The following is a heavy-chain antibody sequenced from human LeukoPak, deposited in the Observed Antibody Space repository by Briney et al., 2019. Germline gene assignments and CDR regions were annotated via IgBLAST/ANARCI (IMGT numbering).Heavy chain of an antibody. CDR2: INGSGSST. Sequence: GGSLRLSCAASGFTFSSHAMSWVRQAPGKGLEWVSAINGSGSSTYYADSVKGRVSISRDNSKNTLYLQMNSLGVEDTALYYCARDFWDDFEYFDLWGRGTLVTVSS. CDR3: ARDFWDDFEYFDL. V-gene: IGHV3-23*01. J-gene: IGHJ2*01. CDR1: GFTFSSHA. D-gene: IGHD3-3*01.